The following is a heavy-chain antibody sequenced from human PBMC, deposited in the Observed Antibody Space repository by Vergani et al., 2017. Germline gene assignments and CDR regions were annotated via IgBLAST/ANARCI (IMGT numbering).Heavy chain of an antibody. CDR3: ARVRLQYPTLFDY. J-gene: IGHJ4*02. Sequence: QVQLQESGPGLVKPSETLSLTCTVSGGSISSSSYYWGWIRQPPGKGLEWIGSIYYSGSTYYNPSLKSRVTISVDTSKNQFSLKLSSVTAADTAVYYCARVRLQYPTLFDYWGQGTLVTVSS. D-gene: IGHD4-11*01. CDR1: GGSISSSSYY. CDR2: IYYSGST. V-gene: IGHV4-39*07.